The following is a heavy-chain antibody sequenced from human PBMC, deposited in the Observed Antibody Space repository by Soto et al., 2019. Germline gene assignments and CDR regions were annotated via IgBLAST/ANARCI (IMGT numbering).Heavy chain of an antibody. Sequence: DVQLLDSGGCLVQPGGSLRLYCAASGVIFSNYVMSWVRQTPGKGLEWVSGSSGRGDNTYYAYSGNGRCTVYRDNDKNTLYLQMDSLRAEDTAVYYCAKTPLRVGPIDYWGQGTLVTVSS. D-gene: IGHD2-15*01. J-gene: IGHJ4*02. CDR3: AKTPLRVGPIDY. V-gene: IGHV3-23*01. CDR1: GVIFSNYV. CDR2: SSGRGDNT.